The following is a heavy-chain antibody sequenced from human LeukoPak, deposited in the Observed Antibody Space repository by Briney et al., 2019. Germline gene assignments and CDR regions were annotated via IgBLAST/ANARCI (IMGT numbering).Heavy chain of an antibody. J-gene: IGHJ5*02. CDR2: ISGSGGTT. D-gene: IGHD3-3*02. CDR1: GFTFSTYA. V-gene: IGHV3-23*01. CDR3: AKGKSETFLNWFDP. Sequence: PGASLRLSCAASGFTFSTYAMTWVRQAPGKGLEWVSAISGSGGTTYYADSVKGRFTISRDNSKNTLYLQMNSLRAEDTALYYCAKGKSETFLNWFDPWGQGTLVTVSS.